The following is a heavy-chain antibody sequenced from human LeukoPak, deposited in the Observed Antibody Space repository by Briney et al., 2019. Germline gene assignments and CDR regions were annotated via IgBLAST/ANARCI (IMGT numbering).Heavy chain of an antibody. CDR1: GFTFSSYA. D-gene: IGHD1-26*01. J-gene: IGHJ5*02. CDR3: ARDYRGRFDP. CDR2: ISSSSSYI. Sequence: KSGGSLRLSCAASGFTFSSYAMSWVRQAPGKGLEWVSSISSSSSYIYYADSVKGRFTISRDNAKNSLYLQMNSLRAEDTAVYYCARDYRGRFDPWGQGTLVTVSS. V-gene: IGHV3-21*01.